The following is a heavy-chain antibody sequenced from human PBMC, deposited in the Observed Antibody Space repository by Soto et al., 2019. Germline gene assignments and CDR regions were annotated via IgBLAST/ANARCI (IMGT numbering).Heavy chain of an antibody. Sequence: QVRLVQSGAEVKKPGASVNVSCKASGFTFSKYAMHWVRQAPGQRLEWMGWINAGNGNTRYLEKLQDRVTIIRDTSASTVYMELSSLRSEDTAVYYCARDYADIAVTGIPLLAHWGQGTLVTVSS. J-gene: IGHJ4*01. CDR1: GFTFSKYA. V-gene: IGHV1-3*01. CDR2: INAGNGNT. CDR3: ARDYADIAVTGIPLLAH. D-gene: IGHD6-19*01.